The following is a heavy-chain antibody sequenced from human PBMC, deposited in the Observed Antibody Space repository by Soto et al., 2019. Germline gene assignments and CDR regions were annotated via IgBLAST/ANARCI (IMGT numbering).Heavy chain of an antibody. CDR1: GGTFSSYA. CDR2: IIPIFGTA. CDR3: ARSHTYDILTEYGMDV. V-gene: IGHV1-69*01. Sequence: QVQLVQSGAEVQKPGSSVKVSCKASGGTFSSYAISWVRQAPGQGLEWMGGIIPIFGTANYAQKFQGRVTITADESTSTAYMELSSLRSEDTAVYYCARSHTYDILTEYGMDVWGQGTTVTVSS. J-gene: IGHJ6*02. D-gene: IGHD3-9*01.